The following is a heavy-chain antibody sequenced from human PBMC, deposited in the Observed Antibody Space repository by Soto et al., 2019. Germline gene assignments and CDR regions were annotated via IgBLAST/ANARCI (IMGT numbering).Heavy chain of an antibody. Sequence: SVKVSCKASGGTFSSYAISWVRQAPGQGLEWMGGIIPIFGTANFAQKFQGRVTITADESTSTAYMELSSLRSEDTAVYYCARSTTVTTASDYWGQGTLVTVSS. D-gene: IGHD4-17*01. J-gene: IGHJ4*02. CDR1: GGTFSSYA. V-gene: IGHV1-69*13. CDR2: IIPIFGTA. CDR3: ARSTTVTTASDY.